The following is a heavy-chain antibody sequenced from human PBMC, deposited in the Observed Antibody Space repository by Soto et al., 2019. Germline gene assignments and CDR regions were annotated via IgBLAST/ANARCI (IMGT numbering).Heavy chain of an antibody. CDR2: IYYSGST. Sequence: SETLSLTCTVSGGSISSSSYYWGWIRQPPGKGLEWIGSIYYSGSTYYNPSLKSRVTISVDTSKNQFSLKLSSVTAADTAVYYCARHAPKGTVADWFDPWGQGTLVTVSS. J-gene: IGHJ5*02. CDR3: ARHAPKGTVADWFDP. D-gene: IGHD4-17*01. CDR1: GGSISSSSYY. V-gene: IGHV4-39*01.